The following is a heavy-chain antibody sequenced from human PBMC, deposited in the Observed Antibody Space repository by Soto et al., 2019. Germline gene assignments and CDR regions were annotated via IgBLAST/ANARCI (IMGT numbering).Heavy chain of an antibody. CDR2: ISYDGSNK. CDR1: GFTFSTYA. CDR3: ARDRPSPYCSSTSCSSYFDY. Sequence: GYLRLSCAASGFTFSTYAMQWVRPAPGKGLEWVAVISYDGSNKYYADSVKGRFTISRDNSTNTLYLQMNSLRAEDTAVYYCARDRPSPYCSSTSCSSYFDYGGQGTLVTVSS. D-gene: IGHD2-2*01. J-gene: IGHJ4*02. V-gene: IGHV3-30-3*01.